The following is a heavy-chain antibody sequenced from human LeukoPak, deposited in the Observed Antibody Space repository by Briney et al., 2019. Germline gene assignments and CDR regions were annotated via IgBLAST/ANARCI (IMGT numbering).Heavy chain of an antibody. CDR3: AQSSGWAYFDY. D-gene: IGHD6-19*01. V-gene: IGHV3-66*01. J-gene: IGHJ4*02. Sequence: GSLRLSCAASGFTVSSNYMSWVRQAPGKGLEWVSVIYSGGSTYYADSVKGRFTISRDNSKNTLYLQMNSLRAEDTAVYYCAQSSGWAYFDYWGQGTLVTVSS. CDR2: IYSGGST. CDR1: GFTVSSNY.